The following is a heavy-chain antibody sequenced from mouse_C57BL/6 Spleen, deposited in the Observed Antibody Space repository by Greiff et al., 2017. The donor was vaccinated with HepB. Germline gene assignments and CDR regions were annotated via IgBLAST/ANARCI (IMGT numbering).Heavy chain of an antibody. Sequence: DVKLQESGPGLVKPSQSLSLTCSVTGYSITSGYYWNWIRQFPGNKLEWMGYISYDGSNNYNPSLKNRISITRDTSKNQFFLKLNSVTTEDTATYYCASGDYYYAMDYWGQGTSVTVSS. V-gene: IGHV3-6*01. J-gene: IGHJ4*01. CDR3: ASGDYYYAMDY. CDR1: GYSITSGYY. D-gene: IGHD3-3*01. CDR2: ISYDGSN.